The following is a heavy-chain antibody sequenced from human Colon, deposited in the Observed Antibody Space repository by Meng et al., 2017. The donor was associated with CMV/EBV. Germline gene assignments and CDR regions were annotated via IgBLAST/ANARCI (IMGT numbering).Heavy chain of an antibody. CDR1: GYTFTNYY. CDR2: INPSGGST. J-gene: IGHJ4*02. CDR3: ARVSSWGGFIDY. V-gene: IGHV1-46*01. Sequence: GESLKISCKASGYTFTNYYMHWVRQAPGQGLEWMGIINPSGGSTSYAQKFQGRVTMPRDTSTSTVYMELSSLRSEDTAVYYCARVSSWGGFIDYWGQGTLVTVSS. D-gene: IGHD6-13*01.